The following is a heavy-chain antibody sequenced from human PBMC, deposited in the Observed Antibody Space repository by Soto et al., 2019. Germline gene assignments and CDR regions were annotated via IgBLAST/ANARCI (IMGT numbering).Heavy chain of an antibody. Sequence: GGSPRLSCAASGFTFSSYAMSWVGQAPGKGLEWVSAISGSGGSTYYADSVKGRFTISRDNSKNTLYLQMNSLRAEDTAVYYCAKAEDGYTYYFDYWGQGTLVTVSS. J-gene: IGHJ4*02. CDR3: AKAEDGYTYYFDY. D-gene: IGHD5-12*01. CDR2: ISGSGGST. CDR1: GFTFSSYA. V-gene: IGHV3-23*01.